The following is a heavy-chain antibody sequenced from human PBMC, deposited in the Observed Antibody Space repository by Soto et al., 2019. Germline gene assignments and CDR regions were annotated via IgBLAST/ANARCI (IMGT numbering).Heavy chain of an antibody. D-gene: IGHD6-13*01. CDR2: IHYSGNT. V-gene: IGHV4-31*03. J-gene: IGHJ4*02. Sequence: PSETLSLTCTVSGGSVISGVDYWSWIRQHPGKGLEWIGYIHYSGNTYYNPSLKSRVIVSVDASKNQFSLELTSMTAADTAVYYCARGTYSSSWYFDYWGQGTRVTVSS. CDR3: ARGTYSSSWYFDY. CDR1: GGSVISGVDY.